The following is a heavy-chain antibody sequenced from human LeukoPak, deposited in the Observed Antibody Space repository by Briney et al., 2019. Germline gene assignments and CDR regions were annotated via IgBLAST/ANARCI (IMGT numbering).Heavy chain of an antibody. CDR1: GFTVSSNY. Sequence: GGSLRLSCAASGFTVSSNYMSWVRQAPGKGLEWVSVIYSGGSTYYADSVKGRFTISRDNSKNTLYLQMNSLRAEDTAVYYCARLLWFGESNYFDYWGQGTLVTVSS. V-gene: IGHV3-53*01. CDR3: ARLLWFGESNYFDY. J-gene: IGHJ4*02. D-gene: IGHD3-10*01. CDR2: IYSGGST.